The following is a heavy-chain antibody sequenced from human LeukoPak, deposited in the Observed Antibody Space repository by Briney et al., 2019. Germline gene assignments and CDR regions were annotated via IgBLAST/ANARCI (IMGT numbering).Heavy chain of an antibody. CDR2: INPNSGGT. D-gene: IGHD3-16*01. CDR3: ARDQGDLDAFDI. Sequence: GASVKVSCKASGYTFTGFYMHWVRQAPGQGLEWMEWINPNSGGTNYAQKFQGRVTMTRDTSISTAYMELSRLRSDDTAVYYCARDQGDLDAFDIWDQGTMVTVSS. CDR1: GYTFTGFY. J-gene: IGHJ3*02. V-gene: IGHV1-2*02.